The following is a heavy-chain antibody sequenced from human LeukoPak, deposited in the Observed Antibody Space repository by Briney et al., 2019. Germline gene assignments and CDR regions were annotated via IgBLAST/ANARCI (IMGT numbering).Heavy chain of an antibody. Sequence: SQTLPLTCTVSGGSISSGGYYWSWIRQHPGKGLEWIGYIYYSGSTYYNPSLKSRVTISVDTSKNQFSLKLSSVTAADTAVYYCASEFVAGIAVAGTSGAFDIWGQGTMVTVSS. CDR3: ASEFVAGIAVAGTSGAFDI. J-gene: IGHJ3*02. V-gene: IGHV4-31*03. CDR2: IYYSGST. CDR1: GGSISSGGYY. D-gene: IGHD6-19*01.